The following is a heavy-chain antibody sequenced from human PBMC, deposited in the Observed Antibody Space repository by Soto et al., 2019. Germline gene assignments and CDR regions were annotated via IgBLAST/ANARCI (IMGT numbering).Heavy chain of an antibody. Sequence: GASVKVSCKASGYTFTSYGISWVRQAPGQGLEWLGWISAYNGDTNYAQKLQGRVTMTTDRSTTTAKMELRSLRSDDAAVYYCARNSDSYYYYGMDVWGQGTTVTVSS. CDR1: GYTFTSYG. CDR3: ARNSDSYYYYGMDV. D-gene: IGHD3-10*01. J-gene: IGHJ6*02. V-gene: IGHV1-18*01. CDR2: ISAYNGDT.